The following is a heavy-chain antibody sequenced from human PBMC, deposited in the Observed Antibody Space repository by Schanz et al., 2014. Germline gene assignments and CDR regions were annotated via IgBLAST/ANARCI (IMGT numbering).Heavy chain of an antibody. CDR2: INGDGSST. V-gene: IGHV3-74*02. D-gene: IGHD2-2*01. Sequence: EVQLVESGGGLVQPGGSLRLSCAASGYTFSDHFMDWVRQAPGKGPVWVSRINGDGSSTLYADSVKGRFTISRDNAKNTLYLQMNSLRAEDTAVYYCARSTSMYFLQWGQGTLVTVSS. CDR1: GYTFSDHF. J-gene: IGHJ1*01. CDR3: ARSTSMYFLQ.